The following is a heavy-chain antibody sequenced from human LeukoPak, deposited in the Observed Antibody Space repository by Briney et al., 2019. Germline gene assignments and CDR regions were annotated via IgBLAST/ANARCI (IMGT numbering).Heavy chain of an antibody. J-gene: IGHJ4*02. V-gene: IGHV3-23*01. CDR2: VGTDSAT. Sequence: PGGSLRLSCAASGFTFRTSAFSWVRQSPGRGLEWVSTVGTDSATYYADSVKGRFTISRDNSKNTVYLQMTGLRADDTAVYYCAKKTPGIHPFDSWGQGTLVTVSP. CDR3: AKKTPGIHPFDS. CDR1: GFTFRTSA. D-gene: IGHD6-13*01.